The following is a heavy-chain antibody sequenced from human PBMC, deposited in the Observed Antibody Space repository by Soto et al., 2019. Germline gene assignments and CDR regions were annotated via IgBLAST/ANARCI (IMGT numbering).Heavy chain of an antibody. Sequence: LSLTCTVSGGSISSYYWSWIRQPPGKGLEWIGYIYYSGSTNYNPSLKSRVTISVDTSKNQFSLKLSSVTAADTAVYYCARYDFWSGHGGAFDIWGQGTMVTVSS. V-gene: IGHV4-59*01. J-gene: IGHJ3*02. CDR1: GGSISSYY. D-gene: IGHD3-3*01. CDR3: ARYDFWSGHGGAFDI. CDR2: IYYSGST.